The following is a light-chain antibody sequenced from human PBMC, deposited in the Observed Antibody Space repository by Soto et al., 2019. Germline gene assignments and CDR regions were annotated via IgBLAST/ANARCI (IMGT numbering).Light chain of an antibody. Sequence: DIQMTQSPSSLSASVGARVTMTCRASQSITTHVNWYQQKPGKAPKFLSYAASILQSGVPSRFSGSGSGTDFTLTISSLQPEDFETYFCQQSYRNPITFGQGTRLEIK. CDR3: QQSYRNPIT. V-gene: IGKV1-39*01. J-gene: IGKJ5*01. CDR2: AAS. CDR1: QSITTH.